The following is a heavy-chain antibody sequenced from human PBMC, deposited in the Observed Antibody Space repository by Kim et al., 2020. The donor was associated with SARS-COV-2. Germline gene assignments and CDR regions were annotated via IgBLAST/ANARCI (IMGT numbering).Heavy chain of an antibody. CDR1: GFTFSSYG. CDR3: ARDLAPYYYDSSGYYQRGY. V-gene: IGHV3-33*01. J-gene: IGHJ4*02. D-gene: IGHD3-22*01. CDR2: IWYDGSNK. Sequence: GGSLRLSCAASGFTFSSYGMHWVRQAPGKGLEWVAVIWYDGSNKYYADSVKGRFTISRDNSKNTLYLQMDSLRAEDTAVYYCARDLAPYYYDSSGYYQRGYWGQGTLGTVSS.